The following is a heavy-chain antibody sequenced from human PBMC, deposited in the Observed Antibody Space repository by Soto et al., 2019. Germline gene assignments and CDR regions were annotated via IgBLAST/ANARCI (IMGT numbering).Heavy chain of an antibody. CDR1: GFTFTSSA. J-gene: IGHJ4*02. CDR2: IVVGSGNT. V-gene: IGHV1-58*01. D-gene: IGHD3-22*01. Sequence: SVKVSCKASGFTFTSSAVQWVRQARGQRLEWIGWIVVGSGNTNYAQKFQERVTITRDMSTSTAYMELSSLRSEDTAVYYCAAERALDSSGYYYYFDYWGQGTLVTVSS. CDR3: AAERALDSSGYYYYFDY.